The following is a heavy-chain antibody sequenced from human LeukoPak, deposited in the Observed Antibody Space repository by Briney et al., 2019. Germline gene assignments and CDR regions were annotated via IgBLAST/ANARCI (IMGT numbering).Heavy chain of an antibody. CDR1: GGSISSYY. D-gene: IGHD3-3*01. Sequence: PSETLSLTCTVSGGSISSYYWSWIRQPAGKGLEWIGRIYTSGSTNYNPSLKSRVPMSVDTSKNQFSLKLSSVTAADTAVYYCARDSDDFWSGYSSLDVWGKGTTVTVSS. CDR2: IYTSGST. V-gene: IGHV4-4*07. J-gene: IGHJ6*04. CDR3: ARDSDDFWSGYSSLDV.